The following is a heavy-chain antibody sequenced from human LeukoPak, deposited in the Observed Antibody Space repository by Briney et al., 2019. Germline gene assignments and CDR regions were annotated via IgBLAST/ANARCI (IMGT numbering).Heavy chain of an antibody. CDR1: GGTFSSYA. D-gene: IGHD6-6*01. CDR2: IIPIFGTA. J-gene: IGHJ4*02. CDR3: AIRWYSSSSDDY. Sequence: KVSXKASGGTFSSYAISWVRQAPGQGLEWMGGIIPIFGTANYAQKFQGRVTITADESTSTAYMELSSLRSEDTAVYYCAIRWYSSSSDDYWGQGTLVTVSS. V-gene: IGHV1-69*01.